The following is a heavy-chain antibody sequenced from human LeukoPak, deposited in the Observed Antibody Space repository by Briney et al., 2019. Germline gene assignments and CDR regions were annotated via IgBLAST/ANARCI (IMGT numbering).Heavy chain of an antibody. CDR1: GFTFTTYW. CDR2: IKQDGSEK. J-gene: IGHJ4*02. CDR3: VKSSWFDSFDY. Sequence: PGGSLRLSCVGSGFTFTTYWMSWVRQAPGKGLEWVANIKQDGSEKYYVDSVKGRFTISRDNSKNTLYLQMNSLRAEDTAVYYCVKSSWFDSFDYWGQGTLVTVSS. V-gene: IGHV3-7*03. D-gene: IGHD6-13*01.